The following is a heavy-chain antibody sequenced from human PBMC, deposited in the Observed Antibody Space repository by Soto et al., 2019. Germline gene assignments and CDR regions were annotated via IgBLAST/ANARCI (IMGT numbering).Heavy chain of an antibody. Sequence: EVQLVESGGGLVQPGGSLRLSCAASGFTFSSYSMHWVRQAPGKGLVWVSRINSDGSTTTYADSVKGRFTISRDNAKNTLYLQMNSLRAEDTAVYYCARSSSLYYFDCWGQGTLVTVSS. V-gene: IGHV3-74*01. CDR2: INSDGSTT. D-gene: IGHD6-13*01. J-gene: IGHJ4*02. CDR3: ARSSSLYYFDC. CDR1: GFTFSSYS.